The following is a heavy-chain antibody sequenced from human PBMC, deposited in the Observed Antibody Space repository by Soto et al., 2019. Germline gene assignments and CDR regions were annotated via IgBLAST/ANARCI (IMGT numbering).Heavy chain of an antibody. Sequence: SETLSLTCAVYGGSFSGYYWTWIRQPPGTGLEWIGEINHSGSTNYNPSLKSRVTISVDTSKNLFSLKLTSVTAADTAVYYCARDKITGLFDYWGQGTLVTVST. D-gene: IGHD2-8*02. J-gene: IGHJ4*02. V-gene: IGHV4-34*01. CDR1: GGSFSGYY. CDR2: INHSGST. CDR3: ARDKITGLFDY.